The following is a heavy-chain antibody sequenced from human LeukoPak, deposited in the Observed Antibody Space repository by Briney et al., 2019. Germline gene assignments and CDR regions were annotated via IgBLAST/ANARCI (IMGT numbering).Heavy chain of an antibody. CDR2: IFYSGST. Sequence: SEALSLTCTVSGGSVNSDRYYWGWIRQPPGKGLEWVGSIFYSGSTYHNPSLKSRATMSVDTSRNQFSLKVTSVTAADTAVYYRARDFTYSGFDPDPWGQGTLVTVSS. CDR1: GGSVNSDRYY. CDR3: ARDFTYSGFDPDP. V-gene: IGHV4-39*07. D-gene: IGHD5-12*01. J-gene: IGHJ5*02.